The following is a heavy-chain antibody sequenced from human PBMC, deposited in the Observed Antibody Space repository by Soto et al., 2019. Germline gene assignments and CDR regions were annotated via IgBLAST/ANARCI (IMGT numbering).Heavy chain of an antibody. D-gene: IGHD6-13*01. V-gene: IGHV1-2*04. CDR3: ARARAAAGYYCYYGMDV. CDR1: GYTFTGYY. Sequence: ASVKVSCKASGYTFTGYYMHWVRQAPGQGLEWMGWINPNSGGTNYAQKFQGWVTMTRDTSISTAYMELSRLRSDDTAVYYCARARAAAGYYCYYGMDVWGQGTTVTVSS. J-gene: IGHJ6*02. CDR2: INPNSGGT.